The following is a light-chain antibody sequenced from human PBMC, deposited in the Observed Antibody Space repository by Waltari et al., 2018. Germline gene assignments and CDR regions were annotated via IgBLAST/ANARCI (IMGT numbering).Light chain of an antibody. CDR2: MVS. CDR1: QSLLHSNGYTF. Sequence: DIVMTQSPLFLPVTPGEPASISCRSSQSLLHSNGYTFLDWYLQKPGQSPQLLIYMVSNRASGVPDRFSGSGSGTDFTLKISRVEAEDVVIYYCMQARQTPWTFGQGTRVEIK. V-gene: IGKV2-28*01. CDR3: MQARQTPWT. J-gene: IGKJ1*01.